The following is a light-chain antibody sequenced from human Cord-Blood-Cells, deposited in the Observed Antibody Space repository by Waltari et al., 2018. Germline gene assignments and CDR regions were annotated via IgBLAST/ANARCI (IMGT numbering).Light chain of an antibody. CDR3: QSYDSSLSGVV. CDR2: GNS. Sequence: QSVLQQPPPVPGAPRQRVPISCTGSSSNIGAGYVVHWYQQLPGTAPKLLIYGNSNRPSGVPDRFSGSKSGTSASLAITGLQAEDEADYYCQSYDSSLSGVVFGGGTKLTVL. J-gene: IGLJ2*01. V-gene: IGLV1-40*01. CDR1: SSNIGAGYV.